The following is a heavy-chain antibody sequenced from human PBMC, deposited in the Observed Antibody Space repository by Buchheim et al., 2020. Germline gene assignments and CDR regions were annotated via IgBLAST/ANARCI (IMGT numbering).Heavy chain of an antibody. CDR3: ARAGGSSSWPFDY. Sequence: QVQLVESGGGVVQPGRSLRLSCAASGFTFSSYGMHWVRQAPGKGLEWVAVIWYDGSNKYYADSVKGRFTISRDNSKNTLYLQMNSLRAEDTAVYYCARAGGSSSWPFDYWGQGTL. D-gene: IGHD6-13*01. V-gene: IGHV3-33*01. J-gene: IGHJ4*02. CDR2: IWYDGSNK. CDR1: GFTFSSYG.